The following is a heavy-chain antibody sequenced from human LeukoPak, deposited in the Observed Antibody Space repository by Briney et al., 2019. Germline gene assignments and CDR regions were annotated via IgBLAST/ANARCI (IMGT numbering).Heavy chain of an antibody. CDR1: GYSFPSYW. CDR3: ARSYSGYDYLDY. CDR2: IDPSDSYT. D-gene: IGHD5-12*01. Sequence: GESLKISCKGSGYSFPSYWITWVRQMPGKGLEWMGRIDPSDSYTNYSPPFQGHVTISADKSISTAYLQWSSLKASDTAMYYCARSYSGYDYLDYWGQGTLVTVSS. J-gene: IGHJ4*02. V-gene: IGHV5-10-1*01.